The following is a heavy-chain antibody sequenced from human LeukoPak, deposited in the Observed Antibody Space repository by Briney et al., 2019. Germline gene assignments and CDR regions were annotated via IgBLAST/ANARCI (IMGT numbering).Heavy chain of an antibody. D-gene: IGHD5-12*01. J-gene: IGHJ3*02. Sequence: ASVKVSCKASGYTFTSYDINWVRQATGQGLEWMGWMNPNSGNTGYAQKLQGRVTMTTDTSTSTAYMELRSLRSDDTAVYYCARVVADPDAFDIWGQGTMVTVSS. CDR2: MNPNSGNT. CDR1: GYTFTSYD. V-gene: IGHV1-8*01. CDR3: ARVVADPDAFDI.